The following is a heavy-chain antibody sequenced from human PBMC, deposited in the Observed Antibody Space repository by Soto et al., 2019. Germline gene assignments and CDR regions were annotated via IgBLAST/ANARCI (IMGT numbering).Heavy chain of an antibody. CDR1: GYNFLSYW. J-gene: IGHJ4*02. D-gene: IGHD6-13*01. Sequence: GESLKISCKGSGYNFLSYWIAWVRQMPGKGLEWMGIIYPGDSDTIYSPSFQGQVTISADKSISTAYLQWSSLKASDTSIYYCARRIAAAGTQFDYWGQGTLVTVSS. V-gene: IGHV5-51*01. CDR2: IYPGDSDT. CDR3: ARRIAAAGTQFDY.